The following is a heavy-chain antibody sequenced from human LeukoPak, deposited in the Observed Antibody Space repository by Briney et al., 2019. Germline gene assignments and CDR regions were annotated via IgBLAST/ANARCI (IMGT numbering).Heavy chain of an antibody. Sequence: GGSLRLSCAASGFTFSSYAMSWVRRAPGKGLEWVSAISGSGSSTYYADSVKGRCTISRDKSKNTLYLQMNSLRAEDTAVYYCAKGATYSYDSSGYFDYWGQGTLVTVSS. V-gene: IGHV3-23*01. CDR2: ISGSGSST. D-gene: IGHD3-22*01. J-gene: IGHJ4*02. CDR1: GFTFSSYA. CDR3: AKGATYSYDSSGYFDY.